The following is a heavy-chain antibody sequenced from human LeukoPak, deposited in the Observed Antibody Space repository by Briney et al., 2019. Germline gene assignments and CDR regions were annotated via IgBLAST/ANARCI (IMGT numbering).Heavy chain of an antibody. J-gene: IGHJ6*03. D-gene: IGHD3-3*01. Sequence: SETLSLTCAVSGYSISSGYYWGWIRQPPGKGLEWIGSIYHSGSTYYNPPLKSRVTISVDTSKNQFSLKLSSVTAADTAVYYCARHITQHYDFWSGYSDYYYYMDVWGKGTTVTVSS. V-gene: IGHV4-38-2*01. CDR3: ARHITQHYDFWSGYSDYYYYMDV. CDR2: IYHSGST. CDR1: GYSISSGYY.